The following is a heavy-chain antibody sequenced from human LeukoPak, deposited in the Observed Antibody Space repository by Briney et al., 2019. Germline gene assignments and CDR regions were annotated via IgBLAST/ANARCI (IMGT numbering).Heavy chain of an antibody. V-gene: IGHV4-59*01. CDR1: GGSISSYY. J-gene: IGHJ6*03. D-gene: IGHD2-2*01. Sequence: PSETLSLTCTVSGGSISSYYWSWIRQPPGKGLELIGYIYYSGSTNYNPSLKSRVTISVDTSKNQFSLKLSSVTAADTAVYYCARAKQGDCSSTSCYFGYYYYYMDVWGKGTTVTVSS. CDR3: ARAKQGDCSSTSCYFGYYYYYMDV. CDR2: IYYSGST.